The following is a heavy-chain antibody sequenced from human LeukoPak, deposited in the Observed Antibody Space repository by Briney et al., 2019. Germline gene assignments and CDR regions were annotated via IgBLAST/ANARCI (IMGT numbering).Heavy chain of an antibody. CDR1: GGSFSGYY. J-gene: IGHJ4*02. CDR3: ARARYCSSTSGPDNDY. V-gene: IGHV4-34*01. CDR2: INHSGST. D-gene: IGHD2-2*01. Sequence: PLETLSLTCAVYGGSFSGYYWSWIRQPPGKGLEWIGEINHSGSTNYNPSLKSRVTISVDTSKNQFSLKLSSVTAADTAVYYCARARYCSSTSGPDNDYWGQGTLVTVSS.